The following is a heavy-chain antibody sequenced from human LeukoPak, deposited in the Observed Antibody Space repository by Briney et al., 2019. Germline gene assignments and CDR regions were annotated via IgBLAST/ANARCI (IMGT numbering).Heavy chain of an antibody. Sequence: PGGSLRLSCAASGFTFSSYAMSWVRQAPGKGLEWVSAISGSGGSTYYADSVKGRFTISRDNSKNTLYLQMNSLRAEDTAVYYCAKRIHSGSYYGIDYWGQGTLVTVSS. V-gene: IGHV3-23*01. CDR2: ISGSGGST. CDR1: GFTFSSYA. D-gene: IGHD1-26*01. CDR3: AKRIHSGSYYGIDY. J-gene: IGHJ4*02.